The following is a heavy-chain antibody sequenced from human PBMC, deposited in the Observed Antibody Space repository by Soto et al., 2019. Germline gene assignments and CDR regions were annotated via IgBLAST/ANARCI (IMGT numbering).Heavy chain of an antibody. D-gene: IGHD5-12*01. CDR1: GGTFSSIG. CDR2: IIPVFGRP. CDR3: AREASGSDF. Sequence: SVKVSCKASGGTFSSIGISWVRQAPGQGLEWMGGIIPVFGRPNYAQRFRGRLTITADESTNTSYMELIDLTAEDTAVYYCAREASGSDFWGQGTQVTVSS. J-gene: IGHJ1*01. V-gene: IGHV1-69*13.